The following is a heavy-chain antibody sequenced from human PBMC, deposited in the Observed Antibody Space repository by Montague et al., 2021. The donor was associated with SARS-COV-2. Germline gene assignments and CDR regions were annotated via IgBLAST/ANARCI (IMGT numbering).Heavy chain of an antibody. CDR2: IYYSKST. CDR1: GWSNSGYD. J-gene: IGHJ4*02. CDR3: ARGFDY. V-gene: IGHV4-59*08. Sequence: SETLSLTCTRPGWSNSGYDWKWTRLPPRNEKESNGDIYYSKSTNYNPSLKSRVTISVDTSKNQFSLKLSSVTAADTAVYYCARGFDYWGQGTLVTVSS.